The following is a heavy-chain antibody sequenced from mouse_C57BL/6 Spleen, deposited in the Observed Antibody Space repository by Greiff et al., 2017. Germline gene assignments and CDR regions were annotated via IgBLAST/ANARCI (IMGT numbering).Heavy chain of an antibody. V-gene: IGHV1-64*01. Sequence: QVQLQQPGAELVKPGASVKLSCKASGYTFTSYWMHWVKQRPGQGLEWIGMIHPNSGSTNYNEKFKSKATLTVDKSSSTAYMQLSSLTSEDSAVYYCARLGGYDEGYAMDYWGQGTSVTVSS. D-gene: IGHD2-2*01. J-gene: IGHJ4*01. CDR1: GYTFTSYW. CDR3: ARLGGYDEGYAMDY. CDR2: IHPNSGST.